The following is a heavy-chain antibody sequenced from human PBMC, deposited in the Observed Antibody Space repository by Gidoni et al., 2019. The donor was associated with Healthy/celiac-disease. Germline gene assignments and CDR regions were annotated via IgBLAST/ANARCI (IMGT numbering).Heavy chain of an antibody. Sequence: EVQLLESGGGLVQPGGSLRLSCAASGFTFSSYAMSWVRQAPGKGLEWVSAISGSGCSTYYADSVKGRFTISRDNSKNTLYLQMNSLRAEDTAVYYCAKGGGGCSSTSCYFYYYYMDVWGKGTTVTVSS. V-gene: IGHV3-23*01. J-gene: IGHJ6*03. CDR3: AKGGGGCSSTSCYFYYYYMDV. CDR1: GFTFSSYA. D-gene: IGHD2-2*01. CDR2: ISGSGCST.